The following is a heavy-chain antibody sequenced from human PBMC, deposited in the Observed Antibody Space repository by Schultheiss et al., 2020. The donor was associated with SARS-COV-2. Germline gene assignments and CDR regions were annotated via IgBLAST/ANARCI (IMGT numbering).Heavy chain of an antibody. CDR3: ARNPSLANSFDY. CDR2: ISSDGSNR. CDR1: GFTFSSYA. D-gene: IGHD1-1*01. Sequence: GGSLRLSCAASGFTFSSYALHWVRQAPGKGLEWVAVISSDGSNRYCADSVKGRFTISRDNSKNTLYLQMNSLRAEDTALYFCARNPSLANSFDYWGQGTLVTVSS. V-gene: IGHV3-30*04. J-gene: IGHJ4*02.